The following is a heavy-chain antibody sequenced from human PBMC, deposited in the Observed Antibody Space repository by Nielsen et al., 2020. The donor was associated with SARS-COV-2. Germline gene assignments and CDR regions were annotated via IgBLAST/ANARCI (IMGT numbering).Heavy chain of an antibody. Sequence: RQAPGKGLEWIGEINHSGSTNYNPSLKSRVTISVDTSKNQFSLKLSSVTAADTAVYYCARIYYDFWSGYYGMDVWGQGTTVTVSS. CDR3: ARIYYDFWSGYYGMDV. CDR2: INHSGST. J-gene: IGHJ6*02. V-gene: IGHV4-34*01. D-gene: IGHD3-3*01.